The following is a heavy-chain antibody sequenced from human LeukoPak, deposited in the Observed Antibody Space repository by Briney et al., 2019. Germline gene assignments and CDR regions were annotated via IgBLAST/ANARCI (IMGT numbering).Heavy chain of an antibody. D-gene: IGHD1-1*01. CDR2: IYTSGST. J-gene: IGHJ4*02. CDR1: GGSISSGSYY. Sequence: SETLSLTCTVSGGSISSGSYYWSWIRQPAGKGLEWIGRIYTSGSTNYNPSLKSRVTISVDTSKNQFSLKLSSVTAADTAVYYCAREWTPHNWNDGPFDYWGQGTLVTVSS. CDR3: AREWTPHNWNDGPFDY. V-gene: IGHV4-61*02.